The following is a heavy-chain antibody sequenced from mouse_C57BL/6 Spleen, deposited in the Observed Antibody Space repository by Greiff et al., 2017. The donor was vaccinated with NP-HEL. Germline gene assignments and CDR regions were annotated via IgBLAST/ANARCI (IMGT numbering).Heavy chain of an antibody. CDR3: AGSGDYDVDCAMDY. CDR2: IYPGTGST. CDR1: GYTFTSYW. V-gene: IGHV1-55*01. D-gene: IGHD2-4*01. Sequence: QVQLQQPGAELVKPGASVKMSCKASGYTFTSYWITWVKQRPGQGLEWIGDIYPGTGSTNYNEKFKSKATLTVDTSSSTAYMQLSSLTSEDSAGCDYAGSGDYDVDCAMDYWGKGTSVTVSS. J-gene: IGHJ4*01.